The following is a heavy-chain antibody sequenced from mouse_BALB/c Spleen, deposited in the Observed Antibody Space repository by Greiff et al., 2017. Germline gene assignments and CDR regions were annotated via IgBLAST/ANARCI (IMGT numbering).Heavy chain of an antibody. D-gene: IGHD3-1*01. V-gene: IGHV7-3*02. Sequence: EVKVVESGGGLVQPGGSLRLSCATSGLTFTDYYMSWVRQPPGKALEWLGFIRNKANGYTTEYSASVKGRFTISRDNSQSILYLQMNTLRAEDSATYYCARDMGARAHYAMDYWGQGTSVTVSS. J-gene: IGHJ4*01. CDR1: GLTFTDYY. CDR2: IRNKANGYTT. CDR3: ARDMGARAHYAMDY.